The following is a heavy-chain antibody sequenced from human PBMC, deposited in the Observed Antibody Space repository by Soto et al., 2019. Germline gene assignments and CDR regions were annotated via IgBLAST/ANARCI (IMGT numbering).Heavy chain of an antibody. CDR2: IYFRGTT. J-gene: IGHJ4*02. D-gene: IGHD3-22*01. V-gene: IGHV4-59*01. CDR1: GGSISSYY. Sequence: TSETLSLTCTVSGGSISSYYWGWIRQPPGKGLEWIGYIYFRGTTNYNPSLKSRVTMSADTSKNQFSLKLNSVTAADTAVYYCARMNYYDTSGYPFDYWGQGMMVTVSS. CDR3: ARMNYYDTSGYPFDY.